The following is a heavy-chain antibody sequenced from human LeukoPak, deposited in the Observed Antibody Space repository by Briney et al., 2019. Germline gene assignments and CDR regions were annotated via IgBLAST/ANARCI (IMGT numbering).Heavy chain of an antibody. CDR3: ARGGPSSKWFDP. Sequence: KPSETLSLTCAVSGGSISSGGYSWSWIRYSGSTYYNPSLKSRVTISVDTSKNQFSLRLSSVTAADTAIYYCARGGPSSKWFDPWGQGTLVTVSS. CDR1: GGSISSGGYS. V-gene: IGHV4-30-4*07. J-gene: IGHJ5*02. CDR2: YSGST. D-gene: IGHD2-15*01.